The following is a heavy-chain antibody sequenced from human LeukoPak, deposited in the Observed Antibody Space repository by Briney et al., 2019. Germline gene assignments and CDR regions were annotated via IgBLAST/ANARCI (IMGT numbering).Heavy chain of an antibody. CDR1: GYSISSGYY. Sequence: SETLSLTCTVSGYSISSGYYWGWIRQPPGKGLEWIGSIYHSGSTYYNPSLKSRVTISGDTSKNQFSLKLSSVTAADTAVYYCARRPRGDIVVVGFDYWGQGTLVTVSS. J-gene: IGHJ4*02. D-gene: IGHD2-2*01. CDR2: IYHSGST. V-gene: IGHV4-38-2*02. CDR3: ARRPRGDIVVVGFDY.